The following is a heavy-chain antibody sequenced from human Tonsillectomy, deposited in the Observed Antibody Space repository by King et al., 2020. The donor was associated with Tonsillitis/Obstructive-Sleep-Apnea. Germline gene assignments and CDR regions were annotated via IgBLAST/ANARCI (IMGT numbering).Heavy chain of an antibody. Sequence: VQLVESGGGLVKPGGSLRLSCAASGFTFSNAWMSWVRQAPGRGLEWVGRIRSKTDGGTRAYAAPVKGRFTISREDSKSTLYLQMNRLKTADTAVYYCTTDPYTHHRDYYYSMGVWGRGTTVTVSS. V-gene: IGHV3-15*01. CDR3: TTDPYTHHRDYYYSMGV. D-gene: IGHD2-2*02. J-gene: IGHJ6*03. CDR1: GFTFSNAW. CDR2: IRSKTDGGTR.